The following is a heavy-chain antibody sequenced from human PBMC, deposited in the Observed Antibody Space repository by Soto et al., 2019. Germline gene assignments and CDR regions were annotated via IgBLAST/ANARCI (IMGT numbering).Heavy chain of an antibody. Sequence: ASVKVSCKASGYTFTSYGISWVRQAPGQGLEWMGWISAYNGNTNYAQKLQGRVTMTTDTSTSTAYMELRSLRSDDTAVYYCARFISVTVKPSAFDIWGQGTMVTVSS. J-gene: IGHJ3*02. CDR1: GYTFTSYG. D-gene: IGHD3-10*01. V-gene: IGHV1-18*01. CDR3: ARFISVTVKPSAFDI. CDR2: ISAYNGNT.